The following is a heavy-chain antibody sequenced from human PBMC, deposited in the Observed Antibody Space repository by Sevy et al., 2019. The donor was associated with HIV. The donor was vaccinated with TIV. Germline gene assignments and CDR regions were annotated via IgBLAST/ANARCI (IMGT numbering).Heavy chain of an antibody. D-gene: IGHD6-13*01. CDR2: TRNKAESYTT. CDR1: GFTFSDHY. Sequence: GGSLRLSCAASGFTFSDHYMEWVRQAPGKGLEWVGRTRNKAESYTTEYAAFVRGRFTISSDDSKNSLYLQMNSLKTEDTAVYYCATHAGIAAAGRVFDYWGQGTLVTVSS. V-gene: IGHV3-72*01. J-gene: IGHJ4*02. CDR3: ATHAGIAAAGRVFDY.